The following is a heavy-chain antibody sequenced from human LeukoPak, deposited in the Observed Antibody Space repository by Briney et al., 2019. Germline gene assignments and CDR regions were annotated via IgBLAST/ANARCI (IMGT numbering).Heavy chain of an antibody. CDR1: GYTFTSYD. CDR3: ARGLSLDREDCYYCYMDV. CDR2: VNPNSGNT. V-gene: IGHV1-8*01. J-gene: IGHJ6*03. D-gene: IGHD3/OR15-3a*01. Sequence: ASVKVSCKASGYTFTSYDIKWVRQATGQGLEWMGWVNPNSGNTAYAQTFQGRVTMTRNSSISTAYMELSSLRSEDTAVYYCARGLSLDREDCYYCYMDVWGKRTTVTVSS.